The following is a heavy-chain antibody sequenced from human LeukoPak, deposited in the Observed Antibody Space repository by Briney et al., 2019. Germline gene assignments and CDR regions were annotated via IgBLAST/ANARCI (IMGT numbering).Heavy chain of an antibody. D-gene: IGHD3-3*01. J-gene: IGHJ5*02. CDR2: ISSNGGST. CDR1: GFIFSNYA. Sequence: GSLRLSCSVSGFIFSNYAMHWVRQAPGKGLEYVSAISSNGGSTYYADSVKGRFTISRDNSKNTLYLQMSSLRAEDTAVYYCVKPAPDYDYIWFDPWGQGTLVTVSS. V-gene: IGHV3-64D*06. CDR3: VKPAPDYDYIWFDP.